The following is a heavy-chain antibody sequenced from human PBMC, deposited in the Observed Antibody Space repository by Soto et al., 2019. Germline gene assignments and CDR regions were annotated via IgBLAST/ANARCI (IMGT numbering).Heavy chain of an antibody. J-gene: IGHJ6*02. Sequence: QVQLVQSGAEVKKPGASVKVSCKASGYTFTSYDINWVRQATGQGLEWMGWMNPNSGNTGYAQKFQGRVTMTRNTSISTAYMELSSLRSEDTAVYYCASGVVTRYYYYYGMDVWGQGTTVTVSS. CDR1: GYTFTSYD. CDR2: MNPNSGNT. D-gene: IGHD3-22*01. CDR3: ASGVVTRYYYYYGMDV. V-gene: IGHV1-8*01.